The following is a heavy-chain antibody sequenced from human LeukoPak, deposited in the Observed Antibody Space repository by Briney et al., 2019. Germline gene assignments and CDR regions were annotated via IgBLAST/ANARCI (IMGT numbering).Heavy chain of an antibody. V-gene: IGHV4-59*01. J-gene: IGHJ3*02. CDR1: GGSISSYY. D-gene: IGHD3-22*01. Sequence: PSETLSLTRNVSGGSISSYYWSWIRQPPGKGLEWIGYIYYSGSTNYNPSLKSRVTISVDTSKNQFSLKLSSVTAADTAVYYCARGLLGIERAFDIWGQGTMVTVSS. CDR3: ARGLLGIERAFDI. CDR2: IYYSGST.